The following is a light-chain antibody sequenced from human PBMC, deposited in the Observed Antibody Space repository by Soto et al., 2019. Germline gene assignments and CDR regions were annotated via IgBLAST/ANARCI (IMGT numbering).Light chain of an antibody. J-gene: IGKJ4*01. Sequence: DVQMTQSPSSLSAFVGDRVTITCRASQGIGPYLAWFQQKPGKAPKLLIYATSTLPSGIPSRFSGSGSGTDFTLTINSLQPEDVGTYYCQKYISAPLTFGGGTKVEIK. CDR2: ATS. V-gene: IGKV1-27*01. CDR3: QKYISAPLT. CDR1: QGIGPY.